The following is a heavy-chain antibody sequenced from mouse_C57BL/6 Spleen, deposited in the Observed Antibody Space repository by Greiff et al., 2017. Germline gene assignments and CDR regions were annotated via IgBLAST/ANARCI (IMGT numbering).Heavy chain of an antibody. CDR1: GYTFTSYW. D-gene: IGHD1-1*01. CDR3: AREDDYYGSSWYFDV. V-gene: IGHV1-52*01. CDR2: IDPSDSET. J-gene: IGHJ1*03. Sequence: VQLQQSGAELVRPGSSVKLSCKASGYTFTSYWMHWVKQRPIQGLEWIGNIDPSDSETHYNQKFKDKATLTVDKSSSTAYMQLSSLTSEDSAVYYCAREDDYYGSSWYFDVWGTGTTVTVSS.